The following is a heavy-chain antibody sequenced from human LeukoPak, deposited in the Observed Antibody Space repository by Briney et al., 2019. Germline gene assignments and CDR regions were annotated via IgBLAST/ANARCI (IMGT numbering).Heavy chain of an antibody. J-gene: IGHJ3*02. CDR1: GFTFDDYA. CDR2: ISWNSGSI. D-gene: IGHD2-21*02. Sequence: GRSLRLSCAASGFTFDDYAMHWVRQAPGKGLECVSGISWNSGSIGYADSVKGRFTISRDNAKNSLYLQMNSLRAEDMALYYCAKGSANCGGGCYSGDAFDIWGQGTMVTVSS. CDR3: AKGSANCGGGCYSGDAFDI. V-gene: IGHV3-9*03.